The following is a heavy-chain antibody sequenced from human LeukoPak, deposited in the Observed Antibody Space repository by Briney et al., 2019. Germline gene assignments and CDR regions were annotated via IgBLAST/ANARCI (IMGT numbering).Heavy chain of an antibody. CDR3: ARTSRAYGDYKFDP. V-gene: IGHV4-39*01. Sequence: SETPSLTCTVSGGSISSSSYYWGWIRQPPGKGLEWIGSIYYSGSTYYNPSLKSRVTISVDTSKNQFSLKLSSVTAADTAVYYCARTSRAYGDYKFDPWGQGTLVTVSS. D-gene: IGHD4-17*01. J-gene: IGHJ5*02. CDR2: IYYSGST. CDR1: GGSISSSSYY.